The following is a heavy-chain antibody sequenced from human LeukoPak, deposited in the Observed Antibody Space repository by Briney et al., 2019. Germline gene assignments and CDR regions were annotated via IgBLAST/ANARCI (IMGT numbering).Heavy chain of an antibody. CDR1: GFTFSNYG. V-gene: IGHV3-23*01. CDR3: AKRYYGSETYFALDI. Sequence: GGSLRLSCAASGFTFSNYGVYWVRQAPGEGLEWVSAVTGGGTGTYYADSVKGRFTISRDNSKNTLYLQMNSLRAEDTAVYFCAKRYYGSETYFALDIWGQGTVVTVSS. CDR2: VTGGGTGT. J-gene: IGHJ3*02. D-gene: IGHD3-10*01.